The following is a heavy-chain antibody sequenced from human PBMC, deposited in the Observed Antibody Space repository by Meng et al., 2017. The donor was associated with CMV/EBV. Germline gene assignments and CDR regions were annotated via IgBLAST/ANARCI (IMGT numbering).Heavy chain of an antibody. CDR1: FTVSSNY. Sequence: FTVSSNYMSWVRQAPGKGLEWVSVIYSGGSTYYADSVKGRFTISRDNSENTLYLQMNSLRAEDTAVYYCAREQGTTNYYYYYGMDVWGQGTTVTVSS. J-gene: IGHJ6*02. V-gene: IGHV3-66*02. CDR2: IYSGGST. CDR3: AREQGTTNYYYYYGMDV. D-gene: IGHD1-26*01.